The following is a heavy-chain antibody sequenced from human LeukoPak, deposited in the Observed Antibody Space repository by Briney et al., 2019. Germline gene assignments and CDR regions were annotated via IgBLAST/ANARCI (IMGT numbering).Heavy chain of an antibody. D-gene: IGHD3-10*01. V-gene: IGHV3-23*01. CDR1: GFTFSSYA. CDR3: AKLSLSGRSQSADY. J-gene: IGHJ4*02. Sequence: GGSLRLSCAGSGFTFSSYAMSWVRQLPGKGLEWVSGIRHSGVDSSYADSVKGRFTISRDNSKNTLFLQMNSLRAEDTAVYYCAKLSLSGRSQSADYWGQGTLVTVSS. CDR2: IRHSGVDS.